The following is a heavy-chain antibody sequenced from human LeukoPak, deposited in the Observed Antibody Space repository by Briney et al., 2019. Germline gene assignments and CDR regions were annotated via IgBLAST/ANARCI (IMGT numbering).Heavy chain of an antibody. CDR2: IYTSGTT. D-gene: IGHD4-11*01. J-gene: IGHJ6*01. V-gene: IGHV4-4*07. CDR1: GGSISSYY. CDR3: ARERNDYSGLYGMDV. Sequence: SETLSLTCTVAGGSISSYYWGWLRHPAGKGLEWIGRIYTSGTTNNHPSLKRRVTMSVDTSKNQFSLKLSTVTAGDTAVYYCARERNDYSGLYGMDVWGEGTTVTVSS.